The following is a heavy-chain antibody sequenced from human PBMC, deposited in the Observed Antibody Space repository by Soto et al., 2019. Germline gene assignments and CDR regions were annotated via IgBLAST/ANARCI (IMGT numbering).Heavy chain of an antibody. CDR1: GFPFSSYT. J-gene: IGHJ5*02. D-gene: IGHD3-10*01. V-gene: IGHV3-23*01. CDR3: ARDAISMVRGTNNWFDP. Sequence: GGSLRLSCTASGFPFSSYTMHWLRRAPGKGLEWVSAISGNGIATYYADSVKGRFTISRDNSKNTLYLQMNRLRADDTAVYYCARDAISMVRGTNNWFDPWGQGTLVTVSS. CDR2: ISGNGIAT.